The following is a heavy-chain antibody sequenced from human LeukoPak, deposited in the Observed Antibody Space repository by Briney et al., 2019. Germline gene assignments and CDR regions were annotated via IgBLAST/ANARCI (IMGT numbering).Heavy chain of an antibody. D-gene: IGHD5-24*01. CDR1: GYTFTSYG. V-gene: IGHV1-2*02. CDR2: INPNNGGT. J-gene: IGHJ4*02. Sequence: ASVKVSCKASGYTFTSYGISWVRQAPGQGLEWMGWINPNNGGTHFAQKFQGRVTLTRDTSISTAYMELSRLRSDDTAVYYCARVPGGYNYDFKSWGQGTLVTVSS. CDR3: ARVPGGYNYDFKS.